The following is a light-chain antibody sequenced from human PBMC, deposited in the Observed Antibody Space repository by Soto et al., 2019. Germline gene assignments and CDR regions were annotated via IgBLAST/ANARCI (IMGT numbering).Light chain of an antibody. V-gene: IGKV3-20*01. J-gene: IGKJ2*01. CDR2: GDS. CDR3: QQYGGSPYT. CDR1: QSVRSNY. Sequence: EIVLTQSPGTLSLSPGERATLSCRASQSVRSNYLAWYQRKPGQAPRLLIYGDSTRATGIPDRFSGTGSGTDFTLTISRLEPESCAVYYCQQYGGSPYTFGQGTKLEIK.